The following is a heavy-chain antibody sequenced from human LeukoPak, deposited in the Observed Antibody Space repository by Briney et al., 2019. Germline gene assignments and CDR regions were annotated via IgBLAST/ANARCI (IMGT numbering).Heavy chain of an antibody. CDR2: INHSGST. D-gene: IGHD4-23*01. Sequence: SETLSLTCAVYGGSFSGYYWSWIRQPPGKGLEWIGEINHSGSTNYNPSLKSRVTISVDTSKNQFSPKLSSVTAADTAVYYCARGLGRWPYWGQGTLVTVSS. CDR3: ARGLGRWPY. J-gene: IGHJ4*02. V-gene: IGHV4-34*01. CDR1: GGSFSGYY.